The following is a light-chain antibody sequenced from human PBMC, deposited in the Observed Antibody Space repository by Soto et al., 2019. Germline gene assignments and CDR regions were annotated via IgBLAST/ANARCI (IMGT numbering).Light chain of an antibody. CDR2: GAS. V-gene: IGKV3-20*01. J-gene: IGKJ1*01. Sequence: EIVLTQSPDTLSLSPGERATLSCRASQSVNRSYLAWYQQRPGQAPNLLIYGASSRATGIPDRFSGSGSGTDFTLTISRLEPEDFAVYFCQQYGSSLRTFGQGTKVAIK. CDR3: QQYGSSLRT. CDR1: QSVNRSY.